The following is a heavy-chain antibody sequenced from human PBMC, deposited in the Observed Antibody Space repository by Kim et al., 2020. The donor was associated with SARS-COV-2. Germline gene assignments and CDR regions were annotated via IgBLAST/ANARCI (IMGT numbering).Heavy chain of an antibody. CDR1: GFTFSNAW. CDR2: IKSKTDGGTT. J-gene: IGHJ2*01. CDR3: TTAVVVPAAYWYFDL. V-gene: IGHV3-15*01. Sequence: GGSLRLSCAASGFTFSNAWMSWVRQAPGKGLEWVGRIKSKTDGGTTDYAAPVKGRFTISRDDSKNTLYLQMNSLKTEDTAVYYCTTAVVVPAAYWYFDLWGRGTLVTVSS. D-gene: IGHD2-2*01.